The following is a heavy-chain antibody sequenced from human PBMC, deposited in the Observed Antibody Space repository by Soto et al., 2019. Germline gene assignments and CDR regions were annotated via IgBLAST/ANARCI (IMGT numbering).Heavy chain of an antibody. D-gene: IGHD6-13*01. CDR3: AKRSPYSSGWYSPIFDY. CDR2: ISESGGST. Sequence: SLRLSCAASGFSFSDYAMSWVRQAPGKGLEWVSVISESGGSTHYADSVRGRFTVSRDNSKNPLSLRMNSLRDEDTAVYFCAKRSPYSSGWYSPIFDYWGQGALVTVSS. V-gene: IGHV3-23*01. J-gene: IGHJ4*02. CDR1: GFSFSDYA.